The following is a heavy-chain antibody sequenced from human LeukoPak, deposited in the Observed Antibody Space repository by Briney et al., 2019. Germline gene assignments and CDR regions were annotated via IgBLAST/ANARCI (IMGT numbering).Heavy chain of an antibody. D-gene: IGHD3-9*01. CDR2: IYPSDSDT. V-gene: IGHV5-51*01. CDR1: GYSFTSYW. CDR3: ARQKEYYDILTGYYFDY. Sequence: GESLKISCKGSGYSFTSYWIGWVRQMPGKGLEWMGIIYPSDSDTRYSPSFQGQVTISADKSISTAYLQWSSLKASDTAMYYCARQKEYYDILTGYYFDYWGQGTLVTVSS. J-gene: IGHJ4*02.